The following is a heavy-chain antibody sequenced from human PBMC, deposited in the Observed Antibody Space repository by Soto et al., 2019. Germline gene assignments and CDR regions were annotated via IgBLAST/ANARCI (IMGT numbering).Heavy chain of an antibody. CDR2: ISSSSSDI. CDR3: ARDVAAAGTNPRIDYYYYGMDV. CDR1: GFTFSTYS. J-gene: IGHJ6*02. D-gene: IGHD6-13*01. V-gene: IGHV3-21*04. Sequence: GGSLRLSCAASGFTFSTYSMNWVRQAPGKGLEWVSSISSSSSDIYYADSVKGRFTISRDNAKNSLYLQMSSLRSEDTAVYYCARDVAAAGTNPRIDYYYYGMDVWGQGTTVTVSS.